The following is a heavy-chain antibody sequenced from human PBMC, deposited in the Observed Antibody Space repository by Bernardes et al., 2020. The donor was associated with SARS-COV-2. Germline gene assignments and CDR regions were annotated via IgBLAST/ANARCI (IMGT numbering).Heavy chain of an antibody. J-gene: IGHJ6*02. CDR3: ARDDGSGSYYYYGMDV. D-gene: IGHD6-19*01. CDR2: ISWNSGNI. Sequence: GGSLRLSCAASGFTFGDYAMHWVRQAPGKGLEWVSGISWNSGNIGYADSVKGRFTISRDNAKNSLYLQMNSLRAEDTALYYCARDDGSGSYYYYGMDVWGQGTTVTVSS. CDR1: GFTFGDYA. V-gene: IGHV3-9*01.